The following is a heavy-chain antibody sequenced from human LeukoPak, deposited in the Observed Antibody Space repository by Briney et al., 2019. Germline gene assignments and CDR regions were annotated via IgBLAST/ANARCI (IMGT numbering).Heavy chain of an antibody. CDR1: GFTFSSYA. CDR2: ISSNGGST. V-gene: IGHV3-64*01. D-gene: IGHD3-3*01. CDR3: TRTHIAQYDFWTASL. Sequence: GGSLRLSCAASGFTFSSYAMHWVRQAPGKGLEYVSTISSNGGSTYYANSVKGRFTISRDNSKNTLYLQMNSLRAEDTAVYYCTRTHIAQYDFWTASLWGQGTLVTVSS. J-gene: IGHJ4*02.